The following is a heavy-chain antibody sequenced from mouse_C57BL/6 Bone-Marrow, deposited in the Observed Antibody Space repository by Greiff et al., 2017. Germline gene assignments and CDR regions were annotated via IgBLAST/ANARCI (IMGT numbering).Heavy chain of an antibody. CDR1: GYSFTGYF. D-gene: IGHD2-4*01. Sequence: VQLQQSGPELVKPGDSVKISCKASGYSFTGYFMNWVMQSHGKSLEWIGRINPYNGDTFYNQKFKGKATLTVDKSSSTAHMELRSLTSADSAVYDCARSRYDYPFAYWGQGTLVTVSA. CDR2: INPYNGDT. CDR3: ARSRYDYPFAY. J-gene: IGHJ3*01. V-gene: IGHV1-20*01.